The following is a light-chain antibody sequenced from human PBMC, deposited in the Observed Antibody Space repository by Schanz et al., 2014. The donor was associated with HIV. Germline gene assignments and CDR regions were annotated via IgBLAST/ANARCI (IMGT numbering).Light chain of an antibody. CDR1: QSVTSN. CDR3: QQYGSSPIT. V-gene: IGKV3-20*01. J-gene: IGKJ5*01. CDR2: GAS. Sequence: EIVMTQSPATLSVSPGERATLSCRASQSVTSNLAWYQQKPGQAPRLLIFGASSRATGIPDRFSGSGSGTDFTLTISRLEPEDFAVYHCQQYGSSPITFGQGTRLEIK.